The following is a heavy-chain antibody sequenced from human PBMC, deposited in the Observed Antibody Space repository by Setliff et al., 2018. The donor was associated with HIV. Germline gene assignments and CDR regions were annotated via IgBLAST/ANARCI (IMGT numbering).Heavy chain of an antibody. CDR1: GFTFSNYV. Sequence: GGSLRLSCAASGFTFSNYVINWVRQAPGKGLEWISGISGSGVNSYYADSVKGRFIISRDNSKNTVYLQMNSLRAEDTAVYYCAKTSNTGYLFCSDYWGQGTLVTVSS. V-gene: IGHV3-23*01. CDR2: ISGSGVNS. D-gene: IGHD3-9*01. CDR3: AKTSNTGYLFCSDY. J-gene: IGHJ4*02.